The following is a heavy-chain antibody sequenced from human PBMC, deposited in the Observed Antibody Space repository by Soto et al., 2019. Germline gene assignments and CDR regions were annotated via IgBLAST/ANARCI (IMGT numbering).Heavy chain of an antibody. D-gene: IGHD3-22*01. CDR2: IIPIFGTA. CDR1: GGTFSSYA. J-gene: IGHJ4*02. V-gene: IGHV1-69*06. Sequence: SVKVSCKASGGTFSSYAISWVRQAPGQGLEWMGGIIPIFGTANYAQKFQGRVTITADKSTSTAYMELSSLRSEDTAVYYCATPGGDYYDSSGYYYLFDYWGQGTLVTVSS. CDR3: ATPGGDYYDSSGYYYLFDY.